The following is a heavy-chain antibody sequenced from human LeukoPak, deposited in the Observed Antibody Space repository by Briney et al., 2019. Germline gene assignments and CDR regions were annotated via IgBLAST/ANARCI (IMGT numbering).Heavy chain of an antibody. Sequence: PGGSLRLSCAASGFTFSDFAMIWVRQPPGKGLEWVSSTFQGGGEIHYADSVRGRFTISRDNSKNTLYLRMNSLRAEDTAVYYCARGPAAFNLDYYYYYYMDVWGKGTTVTISS. J-gene: IGHJ6*03. D-gene: IGHD2-2*01. V-gene: IGHV3-23*01. CDR2: TFQGGGEI. CDR3: ARGPAAFNLDYYYYYYMDV. CDR1: GFTFSDFA.